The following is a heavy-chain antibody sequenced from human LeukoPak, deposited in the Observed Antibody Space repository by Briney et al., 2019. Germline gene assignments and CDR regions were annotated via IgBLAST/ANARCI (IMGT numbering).Heavy chain of an antibody. CDR3: ATTENYDFWSGYYFDY. V-gene: IGHV3-30-3*01. CDR1: GFTFSTYP. Sequence: GGSLRLSFAASGFTFSTYPIHWVRQAPGKGLEWVALISYDGSNEYYADSVKGRFTISRDNSKNTLYLQMNSLRDEDTAVYYCATTENYDFWSGYYFDYWGQGTLVTVSS. D-gene: IGHD3-3*01. CDR2: ISYDGSNE. J-gene: IGHJ4*02.